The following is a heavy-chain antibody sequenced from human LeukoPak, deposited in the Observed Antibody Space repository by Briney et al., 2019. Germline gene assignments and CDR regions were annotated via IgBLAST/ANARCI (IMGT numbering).Heavy chain of an antibody. CDR3: AREGLGTTATSYYYYYYMDV. J-gene: IGHJ6*03. Sequence: SQTLSLTCAISGDSVSSNSAAWNWIRQSPSRGLEWLGRTYYRSKWYNDYAVSVKSRITINPDTSKNQFSLQLNSVTPEDTAVYYCAREGLGTTATSYYYYYYMDVWGKGTTVTVSS. D-gene: IGHD1-7*01. V-gene: IGHV6-1*01. CDR1: GDSVSSNSAA. CDR2: TYYRSKWYN.